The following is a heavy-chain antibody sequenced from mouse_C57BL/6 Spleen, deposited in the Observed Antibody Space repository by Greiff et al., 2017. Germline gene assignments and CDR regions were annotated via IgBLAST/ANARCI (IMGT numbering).Heavy chain of an antibody. Sequence: EVQLQQSGPELVKPGASVKISCKASGYTFTDYYMNWVKQSHGKSLEWIGDINPNNGGTSYNQKFKGKATLTVDKSSSTAYMELRSLTSEDSAVYYCARSGTGPFDSWGQGTTLTVSS. CDR3: ARSGTGPFDS. D-gene: IGHD4-1*01. J-gene: IGHJ2*01. CDR2: INPNNGGT. V-gene: IGHV1-26*01. CDR1: GYTFTDYY.